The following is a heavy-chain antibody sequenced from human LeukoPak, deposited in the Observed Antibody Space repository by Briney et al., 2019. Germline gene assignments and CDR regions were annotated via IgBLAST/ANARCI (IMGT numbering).Heavy chain of an antibody. CDR2: INPNSGGT. J-gene: IGHJ3*02. Sequence: ASVKVSCKASGYTFTGYYMHWVRQAPGQGLEWMGRINPNSGGTNYAHKFQGRVTMTRDTSISTAYMELSRLRSDDTAVYYCASLPAAMSFGAFDIWGQGTMVTVSS. CDR1: GYTFTGYY. D-gene: IGHD2-2*01. V-gene: IGHV1-2*06. CDR3: ASLPAAMSFGAFDI.